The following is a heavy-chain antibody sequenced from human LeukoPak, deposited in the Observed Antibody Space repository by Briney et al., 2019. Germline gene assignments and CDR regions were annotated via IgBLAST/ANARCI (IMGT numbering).Heavy chain of an antibody. Sequence: GGSLRLSCAASGFTFRNYWMSWVRQVPGTGLEWVANIKQDGSDRNYVTSVRGRFTISRDNAESSLYLQMNSLRAEDTAVYYCASRSSTSPRPFDYWGQGTLVTVSS. CDR2: IKQDGSDR. CDR3: ASRSSTSPRPFDY. J-gene: IGHJ4*02. D-gene: IGHD2-2*01. V-gene: IGHV3-7*03. CDR1: GFTFRNYW.